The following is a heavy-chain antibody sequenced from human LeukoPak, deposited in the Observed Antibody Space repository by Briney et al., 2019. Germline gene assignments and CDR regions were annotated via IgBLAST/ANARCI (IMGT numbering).Heavy chain of an antibody. J-gene: IGHJ5*02. CDR2: IYASGNT. V-gene: IGHV4-61*02. CDR1: GDPIRSDSFY. CDR3: ARDRSSGWLNWFDP. Sequence: SQTLSLTCTVSGDPIRSDSFYWNWIRQPAGKGPQWIGRIYASGNTNYNPSLKSRVTISLDTSRNRFSLNLRSVTATDTAVYFCARDRSSGWLNWFDPWGQGTLVTVSP. D-gene: IGHD6-19*01.